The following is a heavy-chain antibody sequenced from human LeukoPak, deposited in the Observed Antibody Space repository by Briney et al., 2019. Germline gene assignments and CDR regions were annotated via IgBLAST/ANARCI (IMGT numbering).Heavy chain of an antibody. J-gene: IGHJ4*02. Sequence: GGSLRLSCAASGFTFSSYAMSWVRQAPGKGLEWVSAISGSGGSTYYADSVKGRFTISRDNSKNTLYLQMNSLRAEDTAVYYCAKSGGSSSWYAYFDYWGQGTLVTVSS. CDR1: GFTFSSYA. CDR2: ISGSGGST. CDR3: AKSGGSSSWYAYFDY. D-gene: IGHD6-13*01. V-gene: IGHV3-23*01.